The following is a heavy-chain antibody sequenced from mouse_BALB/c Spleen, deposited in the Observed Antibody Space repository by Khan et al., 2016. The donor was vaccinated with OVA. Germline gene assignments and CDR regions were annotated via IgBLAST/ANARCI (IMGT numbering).Heavy chain of an antibody. CDR3: TRLAYYYNSEGFAY. D-gene: IGHD1-1*01. Sequence: VQLKQSGGDLVKPGGSLKLSCAASGFTFSTYGMSWVRQTPDKRLEWVAGISSGGSYTYYPDSVKGRFTISRDNAKNTLHLQMSSLRSEETAMYYCTRLAYYYNSEGFAYWGQGTLVTVSA. J-gene: IGHJ3*01. CDR2: ISSGGSYT. V-gene: IGHV5-6*01. CDR1: GFTFSTYG.